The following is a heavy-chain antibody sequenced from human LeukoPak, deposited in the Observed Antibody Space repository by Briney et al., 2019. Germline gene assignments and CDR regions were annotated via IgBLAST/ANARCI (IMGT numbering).Heavy chain of an antibody. Sequence: GGSLRLSCAASGFTFSSYAMHWVRQAPGKGLEWVAVISYDGSNKYYADSVKGRFTISRDNSKNTLYLQMNSLRAEDTAVYYCAKLWDYYGSGSYYNLYYFDYWGQGTLVTVSS. D-gene: IGHD3-10*01. CDR1: GFTFSSYA. CDR3: AKLWDYYGSGSYYNLYYFDY. CDR2: ISYDGSNK. J-gene: IGHJ4*02. V-gene: IGHV3-30*04.